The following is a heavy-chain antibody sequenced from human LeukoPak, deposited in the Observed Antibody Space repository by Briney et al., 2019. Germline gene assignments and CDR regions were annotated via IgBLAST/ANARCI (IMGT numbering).Heavy chain of an antibody. Sequence: SETLSLTCTVSGGSISSGGYYWSWIRQHPGKGLEWIGYIYDSGSTYYNPSLKSRVTISVDTSKNQFSLKLSSVTAADTAVYYCARGSYSAEYSNYVDFDYWGQGTLVTVSS. CDR3: ARGSYSAEYSNYVDFDY. D-gene: IGHD4-11*01. V-gene: IGHV4-31*03. CDR1: GGSISSGGYY. CDR2: IYDSGST. J-gene: IGHJ4*02.